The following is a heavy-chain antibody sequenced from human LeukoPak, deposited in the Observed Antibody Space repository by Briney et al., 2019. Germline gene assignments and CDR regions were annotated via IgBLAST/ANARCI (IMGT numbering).Heavy chain of an antibody. CDR2: IYYSGST. Sequence: SETLSLTCTVSSGSISSGGYYLSWIRQHPGKVLEWIGYIYYSGSTYYNPSLKSRVTISLDTSENQFSLKLSSVTAADTAVYYCARRPWDDAFDIWGQGTMVTVSS. CDR3: ARRPWDDAFDI. CDR1: SGSISSGGYY. V-gene: IGHV4-31*03. J-gene: IGHJ3*02. D-gene: IGHD1-26*01.